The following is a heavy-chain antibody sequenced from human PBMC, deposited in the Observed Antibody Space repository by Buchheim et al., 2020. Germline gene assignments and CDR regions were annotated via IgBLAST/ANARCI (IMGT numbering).Heavy chain of an antibody. CDR2: ISWDSGKI. Sequence: EVQLEESGGGLVQPGRSLRLSCAASGFTFDEYAMHWVRQGPGKGLEWVSGISWDSGKIGYADSVKGRFTISRDNAKNSLYLQMNSLRPEDTALYFCTRDLLPYCINGICYNKSYYYGLDVWGQGTT. D-gene: IGHD2-8*01. CDR3: TRDLLPYCINGICYNKSYYYGLDV. V-gene: IGHV3-9*01. CDR1: GFTFDEYA. J-gene: IGHJ6*02.